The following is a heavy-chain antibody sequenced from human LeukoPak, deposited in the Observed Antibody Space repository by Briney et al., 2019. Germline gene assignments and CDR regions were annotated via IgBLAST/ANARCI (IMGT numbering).Heavy chain of an antibody. V-gene: IGHV3-23*01. J-gene: IGHJ6*03. CDR2: ISGSGGST. Sequence: GGSLRLSCAASGFTFSSYAMSWVRQAPGKGLEWVSAISGSGGSTNYVDSVKGRFTISRDNSKNTLYLQMNSLRAEDTALYYCAKDPRITKNYYYYYYMDVWGKGTTVTVSS. D-gene: IGHD3-3*01. CDR3: AKDPRITKNYYYYYYMDV. CDR1: GFTFSSYA.